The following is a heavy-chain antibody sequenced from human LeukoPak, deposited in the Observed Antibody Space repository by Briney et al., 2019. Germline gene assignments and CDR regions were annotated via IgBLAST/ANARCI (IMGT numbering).Heavy chain of an antibody. Sequence: GGSLRLSCAASGFSFSSYWMSWVRQAPGKGLEWVANIKQDGSAKYYVDSVKGRFTISRDNNKNSMYLQMNSLRAEDTAVYYCARVGRATHYYFYMDVWGKGTTVTVSS. CDR1: GFSFSSYW. V-gene: IGHV3-7*01. D-gene: IGHD5-12*01. J-gene: IGHJ6*03. CDR3: ARVGRATHYYFYMDV. CDR2: IKQDGSAK.